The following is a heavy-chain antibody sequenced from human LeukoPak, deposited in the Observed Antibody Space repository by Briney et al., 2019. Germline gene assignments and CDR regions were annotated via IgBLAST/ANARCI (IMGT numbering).Heavy chain of an antibody. J-gene: IGHJ6*02. Sequence: PSGTLSLTCTVSGGSISSGDYYWSWIRQPPGKGLEWIGYIYYSGSTYYNPSLKSRVTISVDTSKNQFSLKLSSVTAADTAVYYCARDIAAAHYGMDVWGQGTTVTVSS. D-gene: IGHD6-13*01. V-gene: IGHV4-30-4*01. CDR1: GGSISSGDYY. CDR3: ARDIAAAHYGMDV. CDR2: IYYSGST.